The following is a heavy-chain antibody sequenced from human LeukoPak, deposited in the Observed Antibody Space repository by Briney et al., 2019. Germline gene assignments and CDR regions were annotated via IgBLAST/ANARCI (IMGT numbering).Heavy chain of an antibody. Sequence: GASVKVSCKASGYTFTGYYMHGVRQPPGQGLEWLGLINPSGRSTRYAQKFQAGITMTRDMSTTTDYMELSSLTYDDTAVYYCARDNSVGDVAWWFDPWGQGTLVTVSS. D-gene: IGHD1-26*01. CDR3: ARDNSVGDVAWWFDP. V-gene: IGHV1-46*01. J-gene: IGHJ5*02. CDR1: GYTFTGYY. CDR2: INPSGRST.